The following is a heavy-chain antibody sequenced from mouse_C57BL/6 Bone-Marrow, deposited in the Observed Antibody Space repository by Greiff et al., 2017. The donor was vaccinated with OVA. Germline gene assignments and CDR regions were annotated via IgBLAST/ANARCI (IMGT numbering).Heavy chain of an antibody. Sequence: EVMLVESEAGFVQPGSSMKLSCTASGFTFSDYYMAWVRQVPEKGLEWVANINYDDSSTDYLDSFKSRFSLSRDNAKNILYLQMSSLKSEDTATYYCASGAKVITTVVATDYYAMDYWGQGTSVTVSS. D-gene: IGHD1-1*01. CDR2: INYDDSST. V-gene: IGHV5-16*01. CDR1: GFTFSDYY. CDR3: ASGAKVITTVVATDYYAMDY. J-gene: IGHJ4*01.